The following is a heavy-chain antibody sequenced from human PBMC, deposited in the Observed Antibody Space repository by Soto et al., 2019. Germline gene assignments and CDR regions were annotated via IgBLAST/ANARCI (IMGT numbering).Heavy chain of an antibody. D-gene: IGHD3-22*01. J-gene: IGHJ4*02. CDR1: GLTSGGSF. V-gene: IGHV3-30*03. CDR2: LSYGGNSK. CDR3: TREAFEDGRGHYDY. Sequence: QVQLVESGGAWSHPGTSLRPSFPAPGLTSGGSFMPWVARPPGKGLEWMAILSYGGNSKYYADSVKGRFTISRDNSESTLYLQMNSLRVEDTAVYYCTREAFEDGRGHYDYWGQGALVSVSS.